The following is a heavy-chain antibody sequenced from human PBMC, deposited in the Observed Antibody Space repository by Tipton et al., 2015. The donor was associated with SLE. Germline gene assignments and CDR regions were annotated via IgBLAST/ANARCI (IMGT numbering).Heavy chain of an antibody. Sequence: TLSLTCTVSGGSISSSTYYWGWIRQPPGKGLEWLGSIHYSGTTYDNPSLKTRVTISVDTSKNQFSLMLISVTAADTALYYCAGALDTTMGPFYYLGQGTLVTVSS. V-gene: IGHV4-39*07. J-gene: IGHJ4*02. D-gene: IGHD5-18*01. CDR1: GGSISSSTYY. CDR2: IHYSGTT. CDR3: AGALDTTMGPFYY.